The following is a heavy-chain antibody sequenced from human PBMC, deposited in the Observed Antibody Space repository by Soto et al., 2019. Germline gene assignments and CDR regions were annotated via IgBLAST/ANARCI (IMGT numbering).Heavy chain of an antibody. V-gene: IGHV1-2*04. CDR3: ARENIPYYDYVWGSYRPPYYYYYGMDV. CDR2: INPNSGGT. Sequence: ASVKVSCKTSGYTFTGYYMHWVRQAPGQGLEWMGWINPNSGGTNYAQKFQGWVTMTRDTSISTAYMELSRLRSDDTAVYYCARENIPYYDYVWGSYRPPYYYYYGMDVWGQGTTVTVSS. CDR1: GYTFTGYY. J-gene: IGHJ6*02. D-gene: IGHD3-16*02.